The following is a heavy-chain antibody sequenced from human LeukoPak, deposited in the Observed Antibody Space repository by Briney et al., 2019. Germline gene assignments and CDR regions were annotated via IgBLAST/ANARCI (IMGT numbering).Heavy chain of an antibody. J-gene: IGHJ4*02. CDR1: GFTFSSYC. D-gene: IGHD1-26*01. CDR3: PRDRHSGSELLDY. V-gene: IGHV3-33*01. Sequence: PVGSLRLSCAASGFTFSSYCMHWVRQAPGKGLEWVAGIWYDGSNKYYAHSVKGRFTISRDNSKNTPYLQMNSLRSEDTAVYYCPRDRHSGSELLDYWGQGTLVTVSS. CDR2: IWYDGSNK.